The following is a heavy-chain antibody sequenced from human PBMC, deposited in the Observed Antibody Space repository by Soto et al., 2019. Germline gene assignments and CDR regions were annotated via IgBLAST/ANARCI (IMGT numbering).Heavy chain of an antibody. V-gene: IGHV3-48*02. Sequence: PRLSCAASGFTFSSYEMNWVRQAPGKGLEWLSFITSRSSTIYYADSVKGRFTISRDNAKNSLYLQMNSLRDEDTAVYYCARDGLGYYYGMDVWGQGTTVTVSS. J-gene: IGHJ6*02. D-gene: IGHD7-27*01. CDR1: GFTFSSYE. CDR2: ITSRSSTI. CDR3: ARDGLGYYYGMDV.